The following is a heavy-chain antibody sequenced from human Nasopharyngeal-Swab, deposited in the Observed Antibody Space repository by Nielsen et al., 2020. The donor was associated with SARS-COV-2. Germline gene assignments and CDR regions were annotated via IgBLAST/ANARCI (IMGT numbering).Heavy chain of an antibody. D-gene: IGHD6-13*01. CDR1: GFTFSSYG. CDR3: ARDLPLIAAAGIPPRN. V-gene: IGHV3-33*01. Sequence: GGSLRPSCAASGFTFSSYGMHWVRQAPGKGLEWVAVIWYDGSNKYYADSVKGRFTISRDNSKNTLYLQMNSLRAEDTAVYYCARDLPLIAAAGIPPRNWGQGTLVTVSS. J-gene: IGHJ4*02. CDR2: IWYDGSNK.